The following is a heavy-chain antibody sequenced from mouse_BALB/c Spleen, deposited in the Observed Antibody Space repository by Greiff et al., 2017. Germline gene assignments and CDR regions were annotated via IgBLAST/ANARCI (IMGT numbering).Heavy chain of an antibody. CDR3: VRGGGAMDY. J-gene: IGHJ4*01. Sequence: GGGLVQPKGSLKLSCAASGFTFNTYAMNWVRQAPGKGLEWVARIRSKSNNYATYYADSVKDRFTISRDDSQSMLYLQMNNLKTEDTAMYYGVRGGGAMDYWGQGTSVTVSS. CDR1: GFTFNTYA. V-gene: IGHV10-1*02. CDR2: IRSKSNNYAT.